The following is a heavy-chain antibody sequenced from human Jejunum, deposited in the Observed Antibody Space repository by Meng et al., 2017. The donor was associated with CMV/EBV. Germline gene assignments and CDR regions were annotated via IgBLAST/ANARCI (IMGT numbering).Heavy chain of an antibody. CDR1: GYTFCSYG. D-gene: IGHD2-15*01. V-gene: IGHV1-18*01. J-gene: IGHJ4*02. Sequence: QVTLLQSGPEVKKPGAAVRVSCKGAGYTFCSYGICWVRQAPGQGLEWMGWFVNYVDTYPAPKFQGRVTMTTDTHTNTAFMELRSLTSDDTAVYYCASGTPGRSYCDYWGQGTLVTVSS. CDR3: ASGTPGRSYCDY. CDR2: FVNYVDT.